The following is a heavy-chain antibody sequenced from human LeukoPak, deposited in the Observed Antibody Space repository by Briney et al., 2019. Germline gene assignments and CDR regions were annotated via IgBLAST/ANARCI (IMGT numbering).Heavy chain of an antibody. Sequence: SSETLSLTCTVSGDSISNYYWSWIRQPPGKGLEWIGYIYHTGDTNHNPSLKSRVTISLDTSKNQVSLNLKSVTAADTAVYHCARHPFATPFDYWGQGILVSVSS. D-gene: IGHD2-15*01. CDR2: IYHTGDT. CDR3: ARHPFATPFDY. J-gene: IGHJ4*02. CDR1: GDSISNYY. V-gene: IGHV4-59*08.